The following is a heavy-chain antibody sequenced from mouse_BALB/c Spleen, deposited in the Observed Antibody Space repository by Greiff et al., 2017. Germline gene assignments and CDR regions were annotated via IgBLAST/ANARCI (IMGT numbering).Heavy chain of an antibody. J-gene: IGHJ4*01. CDR1: GFTFSDAW. CDR2: ISSNANNHAT. Sequence: EVQVVESGGGLVKPGGSMKLSCAASGFTFSDAWMDWVRQTPEQGLEWVAEISSNANNHATYYAESVKGRFTISRDDSKSSVYLQMNSLRAEDTGIYYCTRSYGNYGVDYWGQGTSVTVSS. D-gene: IGHD2-1*01. CDR3: TRSYGNYGVDY. V-gene: IGHV6-6*01.